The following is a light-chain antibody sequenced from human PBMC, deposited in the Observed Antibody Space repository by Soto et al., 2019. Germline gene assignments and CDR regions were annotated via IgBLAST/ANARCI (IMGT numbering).Light chain of an antibody. CDR2: ANN. CDR3: QSYDSRLSGYV. J-gene: IGLJ1*01. CDR1: RSNIGAGYD. V-gene: IGLV1-40*01. Sequence: QSVLTQPPSVSGAPGQRGTISCTGSRSNIGAGYDVHWYQQLPGTAPKLLIYANNIRPSGVPGRFSGSKSGTSASLAITGLQAEDEADYYCQSYDSRLSGYVFGTGTKLTVL.